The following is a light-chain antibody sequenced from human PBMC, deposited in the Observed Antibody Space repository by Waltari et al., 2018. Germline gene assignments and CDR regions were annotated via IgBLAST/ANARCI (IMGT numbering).Light chain of an antibody. V-gene: IGLV2-8*01. CDR2: EVN. CDR3: SSYGGSDNLV. CDR1: SSDIGGNKY. J-gene: IGLJ2*01. Sequence: QSALTQPPSASGSPGQSVTISCTGTSSDIGGNKYVSWYQQHPGQAPKFIIYEVNKRPPGVPGRFSGSKSGNTASLTVSGLQAEDEADYFCSSYGGSDNLVFGGGTKLTVL.